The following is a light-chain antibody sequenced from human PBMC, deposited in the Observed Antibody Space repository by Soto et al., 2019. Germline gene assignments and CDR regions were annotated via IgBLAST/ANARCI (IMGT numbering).Light chain of an antibody. CDR1: QSISSW. CDR2: KAS. V-gene: IGKV1-5*03. CDR3: QQYNSYWT. J-gene: IGKJ1*01. Sequence: DLPITPSPSTLSATVGDRVPISCRASQSISSWLAWYQQKPGKAPKLLIYKASSLESGVPSRFSGSGSGTEFTLTISSLQPDDFATYYCQQYNSYWTFGQGTKVDIK.